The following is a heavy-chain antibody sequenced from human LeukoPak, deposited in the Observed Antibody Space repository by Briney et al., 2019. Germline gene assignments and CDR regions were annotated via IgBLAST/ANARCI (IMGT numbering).Heavy chain of an antibody. CDR3: ARDNYYDSSGYYGYFDY. D-gene: IGHD3-22*01. Sequence: SVKVSCKASGGTLSSYAISWVRQAPGQGLEWMGGIIPIFGTANYAQKFQGRVTITTDESTSTAYMELSSLRSEDTAVYYCARDNYYDSSGYYGYFDYWGQGTLVTVSS. V-gene: IGHV1-69*05. CDR1: GGTLSSYA. CDR2: IIPIFGTA. J-gene: IGHJ4*02.